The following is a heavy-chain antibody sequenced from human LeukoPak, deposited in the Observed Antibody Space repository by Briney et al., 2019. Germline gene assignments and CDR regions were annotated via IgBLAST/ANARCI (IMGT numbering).Heavy chain of an antibody. Sequence: WETLSLTCTVSTASINSYYWGWVRQPAGRGLEWIGRIYTTGMTQYDPSLQSRVTMSVDTSQKQFSLNLRSVTAADTAIYFCVRHGYTASHFFLDYWSQGALVTVSS. D-gene: IGHD5-18*01. V-gene: IGHV4-4*07. CDR3: VRHGYTASHFFLDY. J-gene: IGHJ4*02. CDR2: IYTTGMT. CDR1: TASINSYY.